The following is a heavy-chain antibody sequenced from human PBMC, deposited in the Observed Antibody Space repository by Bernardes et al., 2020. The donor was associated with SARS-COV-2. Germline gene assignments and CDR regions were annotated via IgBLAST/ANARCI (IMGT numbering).Heavy chain of an antibody. J-gene: IGHJ4*02. D-gene: IGHD1-26*01. CDR2: IYYSGST. V-gene: IGHV4-59*08. Sequence: SKTLYVTCTVSGGSISSYYWSWIRQPPGKGLEWIGYIYYSGSTNYNPSLKSRVTISVDTSKNQFSLKLSSVTAADTAVYYCARLLRGSDGVDYWGQGTLVTVSS. CDR3: ARLLRGSDGVDY. CDR1: GGSISSYY.